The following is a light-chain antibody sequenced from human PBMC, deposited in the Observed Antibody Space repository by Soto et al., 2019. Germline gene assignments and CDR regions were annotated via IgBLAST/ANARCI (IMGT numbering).Light chain of an antibody. Sequence: EIVLTQSPGTLSLSPGERATLSCRASQSVSSTYLAWYRQKPGQTPRLLIFGGSNRATGIPDRFSGSGSGTDFTLTITRLEPEDFAVYYCGQFVSAPPRTFGQGTKVE. CDR2: GGS. V-gene: IGKV3-20*01. CDR3: GQFVSAPPRT. CDR1: QSVSSTY. J-gene: IGKJ1*01.